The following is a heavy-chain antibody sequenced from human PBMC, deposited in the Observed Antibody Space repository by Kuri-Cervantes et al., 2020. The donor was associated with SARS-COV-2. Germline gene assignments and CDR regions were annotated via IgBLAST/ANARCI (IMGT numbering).Heavy chain of an antibody. CDR2: IYSGGST. CDR3: ARDRYYYMDV. J-gene: IGHJ6*03. Sequence: GESLKISCAASGFTVSSNYMSWVRQAPGKGLEWVSVIYSGGSTYYADSVKGRSTISRDNSKNTLYLQMGSLRAEDMAVYYCARDRYYYMDVWGKGTTVTVSS. V-gene: IGHV3-53*05. CDR1: GFTVSSNY.